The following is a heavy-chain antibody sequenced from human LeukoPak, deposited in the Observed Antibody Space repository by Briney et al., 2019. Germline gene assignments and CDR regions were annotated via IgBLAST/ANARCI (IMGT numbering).Heavy chain of an antibody. CDR1: GFTFDGIA. V-gene: IGHV3-23*01. D-gene: IGHD2-15*01. CDR3: AKKDV. J-gene: IGHJ4*02. CDR2: ISGGGGST. Sequence: GGSLSFSCAASGFTFDGIAWGWLAKAQGKGLEGFSAISGGGGSTSYADSVKGRFTISRDNSKNTLYLQMNSLRAEDTAVYYCAKKDVWGQGTLVTVSS.